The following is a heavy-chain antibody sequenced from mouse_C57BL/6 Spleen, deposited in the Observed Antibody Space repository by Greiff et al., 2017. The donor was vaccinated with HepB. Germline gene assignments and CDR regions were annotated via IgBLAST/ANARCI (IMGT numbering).Heavy chain of an antibody. CDR1: GYTFTSYG. D-gene: IGHD2-4*01. CDR2: IYPRSGNT. V-gene: IGHV1-81*01. CDR3: ARYDYDGGYYFDY. J-gene: IGHJ2*01. Sequence: VQLQQSGAELARPGASVKLSCKASGYTFTSYGISWVKQRTGQGLEWIGEIYPRSGNTSYNEKFKGKATLTADKSSSTAYMELRSLTSEDSAVYFCARYDYDGGYYFDYWGQGTTLTVSS.